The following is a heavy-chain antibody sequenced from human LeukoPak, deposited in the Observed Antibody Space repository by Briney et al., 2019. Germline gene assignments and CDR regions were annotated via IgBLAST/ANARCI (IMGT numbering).Heavy chain of an antibody. CDR1: GGSISSYY. V-gene: IGHV4-59*08. D-gene: IGHD3-22*01. Sequence: KPSETLSLTCTVSGGSISSYYWSWIRQPPGKGLEWIGYIYYSGSTNYNPSLKSRVTISVDTSKNQFSLKLSSVTAADTAVYYCARLPYYYDSGGYSDPYYFDYWGQGTLVTVSS. CDR2: IYYSGST. J-gene: IGHJ4*02. CDR3: ARLPYYYDSGGYSDPYYFDY.